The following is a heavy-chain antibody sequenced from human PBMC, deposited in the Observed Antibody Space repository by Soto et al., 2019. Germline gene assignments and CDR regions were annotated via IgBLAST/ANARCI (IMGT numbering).Heavy chain of an antibody. Sequence: QVQLMQSGAEVKKPGASVKVSCKASGYTFADNYLHWVRQAPGQGLEWMGWINPHSGGTNSAQKFQGRVTMTRVTSISTAYLELRSLGSDDTAVYYFPGRLLSPGWFDPWGQGTLVTVSS. CDR2: INPHSGGT. V-gene: IGHV1-2*02. D-gene: IGHD1-1*01. J-gene: IGHJ5*02. CDR1: GYTFADNY. CDR3: PGRLLSPGWFDP.